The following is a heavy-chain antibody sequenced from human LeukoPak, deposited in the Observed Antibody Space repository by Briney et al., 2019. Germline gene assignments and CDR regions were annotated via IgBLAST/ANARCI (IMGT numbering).Heavy chain of an antibody. CDR1: EFTFSSYS. CDR2: ISSSSSTI. Sequence: HPGGSLRLSCAASEFTFSSYSMNWVRQAPGKGLEWVSYISSSSSTIYYADSVKGRFTISRDSAKNSLYLQMNSLRAEDTAVYYCARVSSLGATVTTADYWGQGTLVTVSS. CDR3: ARVSSLGATVTTADY. D-gene: IGHD4-17*01. J-gene: IGHJ4*02. V-gene: IGHV3-48*01.